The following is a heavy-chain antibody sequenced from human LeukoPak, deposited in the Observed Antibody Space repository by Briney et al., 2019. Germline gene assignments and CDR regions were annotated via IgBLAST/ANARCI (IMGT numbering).Heavy chain of an antibody. Sequence: PGGSLRLSCAASGFTFSSYAMSWVRQAPGKGLEWVSAISGSGGSTYYADSVKGRFTISRDNSKNTLYLQMNSLRAEDTAVYYCAKSLSPLPGIAGAGTVAFDIWGQGTMVTVSS. V-gene: IGHV3-23*01. CDR1: GFTFSSYA. CDR3: AKSLSPLPGIAGAGTVAFDI. CDR2: ISGSGGST. D-gene: IGHD6-19*01. J-gene: IGHJ3*02.